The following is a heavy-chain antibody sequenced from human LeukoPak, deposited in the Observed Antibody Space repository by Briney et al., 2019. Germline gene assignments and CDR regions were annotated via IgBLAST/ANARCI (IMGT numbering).Heavy chain of an antibody. J-gene: IGHJ4*02. CDR1: GFTVSSNY. Sequence: GGSLRLSCAASGFTVSSNYMSWVRQAPGKGLEWVSVIYSGGSTYYADSVKGRFTISRDNSKNTLYLQMNSLRAEDTAVYYCAKGSVLRYFDWSSPYYFDYWGQGTLVTVSS. D-gene: IGHD3-9*01. CDR3: AKGSVLRYFDWSSPYYFDY. CDR2: IYSGGST. V-gene: IGHV3-53*01.